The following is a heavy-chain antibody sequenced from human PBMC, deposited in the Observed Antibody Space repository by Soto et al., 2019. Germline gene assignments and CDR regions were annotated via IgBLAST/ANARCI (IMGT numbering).Heavy chain of an antibody. V-gene: IGHV1-46*03. D-gene: IGHD2-15*01. Sequence: GPSVKVSCKASVYTFTSYYMHWVRQAPGQGLEWMGIINPSGGSTSYAQKFQGRVTMTRDTSTSTVYMELSSLRSEDTAVHYCARVYCSGGSCYSIDYWGQGTLVTVSS. CDR1: VYTFTSYY. CDR3: ARVYCSGGSCYSIDY. J-gene: IGHJ4*02. CDR2: INPSGGST.